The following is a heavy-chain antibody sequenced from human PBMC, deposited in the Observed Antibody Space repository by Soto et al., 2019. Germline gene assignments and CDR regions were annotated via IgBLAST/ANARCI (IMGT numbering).Heavy chain of an antibody. Sequence: ASVKDSCKASGYTFFTYDIGWVGQAPGQGLEWMGWISTYSGDTKYAQKFQGRVTMTTDTSTTTAYLELRSLRSDDTAVYYCARHHGPTTSENWFDPWGQGTLVTVSS. CDR3: ARHHGPTTSENWFDP. V-gene: IGHV1-18*01. CDR2: ISTYSGDT. J-gene: IGHJ5*02. D-gene: IGHD5-12*01. CDR1: GYTFFTYD.